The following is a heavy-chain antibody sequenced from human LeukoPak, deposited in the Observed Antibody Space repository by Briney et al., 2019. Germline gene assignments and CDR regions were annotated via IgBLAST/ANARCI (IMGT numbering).Heavy chain of an antibody. J-gene: IGHJ4*02. CDR1: GGSISRGGYY. D-gene: IGHD3-10*01. CDR3: ARGDHFGDPFDY. CDR2: IYYSGST. Sequence: ASETLSLTCTVSGGSISRGGYYWSWIRQHPGKGLEWIGYIYYSGSTYYNPSLKSRVTISVDTSKNQFSLKLSSVTAADTAVYYCARGDHFGDPFDYWGQGTLVTVSS. V-gene: IGHV4-31*03.